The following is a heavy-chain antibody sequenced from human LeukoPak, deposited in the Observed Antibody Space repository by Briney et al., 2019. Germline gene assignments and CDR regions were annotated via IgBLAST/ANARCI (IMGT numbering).Heavy chain of an antibody. D-gene: IGHD3-16*01. CDR2: ISGSGGST. CDR3: AKDLFGGATEY. Sequence: GGSLRLSCAASGFTFSSYAVSWVRQTPGKGLEWVSAISGSGGSTYYADSVKGRFTISRDNSKNTLYLQMNSLRAEDTAVYYCAKDLFGGATEYWGQGTLVTVSS. CDR1: GFTFSSYA. J-gene: IGHJ4*02. V-gene: IGHV3-23*01.